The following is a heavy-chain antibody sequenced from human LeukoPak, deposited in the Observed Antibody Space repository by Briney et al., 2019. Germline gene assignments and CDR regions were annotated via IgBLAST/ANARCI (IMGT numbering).Heavy chain of an antibody. CDR1: GFTFSSYA. Sequence: GGSLRLSCAASGFTFSSYAISWVRQAPGKGLEWVSAISGSGGSTYYADSVKGRFTISRDNYKNTLYLQMNSLRAEDTAVYYCAKDGDTAMATGSFDYWGQGTLVTVSS. CDR2: ISGSGGST. D-gene: IGHD5-18*01. V-gene: IGHV3-23*01. CDR3: AKDGDTAMATGSFDY. J-gene: IGHJ4*02.